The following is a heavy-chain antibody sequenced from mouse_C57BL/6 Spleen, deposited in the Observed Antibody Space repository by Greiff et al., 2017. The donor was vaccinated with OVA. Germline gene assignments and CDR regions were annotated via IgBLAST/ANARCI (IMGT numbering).Heavy chain of an antibody. J-gene: IGHJ1*03. CDR1: GYTFTSYW. CDR3: ARSKEVLGLLLPSWYFDV. Sequence: QVQLQQPGAELVKPGASVKLSCKASGYTFTSYWMHWVKQRPGRGLEWIGRIDPNSGGTKYNEKVKSKATLTVDKPSSTAYMQLSSLTSEDSAVYYSARSKEVLGLLLPSWYFDVWGTGTTVTVSS. V-gene: IGHV1-72*01. D-gene: IGHD1-1*01. CDR2: IDPNSGGT.